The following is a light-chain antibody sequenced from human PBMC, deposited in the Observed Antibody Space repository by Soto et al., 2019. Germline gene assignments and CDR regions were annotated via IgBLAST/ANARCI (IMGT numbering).Light chain of an antibody. CDR3: SSYAGSNTYVI. CDR2: EVS. V-gene: IGLV2-8*01. Sequence: QSALTQPPSASGSPGQSITISCTGSSSDVGGYSYVSWYQQHPGKVPKLIIYEVSKRPSGVPDRFSGSKSGNTASLTVSGLQAEDEADYYCSSYAGSNTYVIFGGGTKVTVL. J-gene: IGLJ2*01. CDR1: SSDVGGYSY.